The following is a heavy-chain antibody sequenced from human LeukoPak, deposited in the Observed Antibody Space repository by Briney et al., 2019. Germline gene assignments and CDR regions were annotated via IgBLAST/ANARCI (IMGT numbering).Heavy chain of an antibody. J-gene: IGHJ4*02. D-gene: IGHD1-1*01. V-gene: IGHV4-59*01. CDR3: ARGYNRQSNPFDY. CDR1: GGSMSSNY. CDR2: IYYSGST. Sequence: PSETLSLTCNVSGGSMSSNYWSWIRQSPGKGLEWIGYIYYSGSTDYNPSLKSRVTISVDRSKNQFSLRLGSVTAADTAVYYCARGYNRQSNPFDYWGQRTLVTVSS.